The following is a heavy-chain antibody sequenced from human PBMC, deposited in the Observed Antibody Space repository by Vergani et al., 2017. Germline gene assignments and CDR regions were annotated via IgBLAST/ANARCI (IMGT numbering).Heavy chain of an antibody. Sequence: QVQLQESGPGLVKPSQTLSLTCTVSGGSISSGGYYWSWIRQHPGKGLEWIGYIYYSGSTYYNPSLKSLVTISVDTSKNQVSLKLSSVTAADTAVYYCAGGGTTNLIDAFDIWGQGTMVTVSS. V-gene: IGHV4-31*01. CDR3: AGGGTTNLIDAFDI. CDR2: IYYSGST. J-gene: IGHJ3*02. CDR1: GGSISSGGYY. D-gene: IGHD4-11*01.